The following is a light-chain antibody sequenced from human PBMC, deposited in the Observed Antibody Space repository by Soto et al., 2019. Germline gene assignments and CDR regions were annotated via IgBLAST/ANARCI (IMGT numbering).Light chain of an antibody. J-gene: IGLJ1*01. CDR2: SHD. Sequence: QSVLTQPPSASGAPGQRVTISCSGTSSNIGTYTVNWYQHLPGRAPKLLIFSHDQRPSGVPGRISASKSGTSASLDISGLQSEDEADYYCATWDDSLNGRYAFGNGTKVTVL. CDR3: ATWDDSLNGRYA. V-gene: IGLV1-44*01. CDR1: SSNIGTYT.